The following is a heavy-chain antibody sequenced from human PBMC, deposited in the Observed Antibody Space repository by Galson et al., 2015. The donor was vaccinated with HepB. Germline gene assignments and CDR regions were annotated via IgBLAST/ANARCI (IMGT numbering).Heavy chain of an antibody. D-gene: IGHD2-2*02. CDR3: AKDRHLAIDY. Sequence: SCKASGYTFTSYYMHWVRQAPGKGLEWVAFIRYDGSNKYYADSVKGRFTISRDNSKNTLYLQMNSLRAEDTAVYYCAKDRHLAIDYWGQGTLVTVSS. V-gene: IGHV3-30*02. CDR1: GYTFTSYY. CDR2: IRYDGSNK. J-gene: IGHJ4*02.